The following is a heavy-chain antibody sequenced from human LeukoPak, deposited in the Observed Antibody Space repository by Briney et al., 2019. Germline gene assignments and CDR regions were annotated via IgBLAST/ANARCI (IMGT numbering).Heavy chain of an antibody. V-gene: IGHV3-74*01. CDR3: ASYLITNDGVLN. J-gene: IGHJ4*02. D-gene: IGHD3-3*01. Sequence: RGSLRLSCAASGFTFSSYWMHWVRQAPGKGLVWVSRINSDGSSTSYADSVKGRFTISRDNAKNTLYLQMNSLRAEDTAVYYCASYLITNDGVLNWGQGTLVTVSS. CDR1: GFTFSSYW. CDR2: INSDGSST.